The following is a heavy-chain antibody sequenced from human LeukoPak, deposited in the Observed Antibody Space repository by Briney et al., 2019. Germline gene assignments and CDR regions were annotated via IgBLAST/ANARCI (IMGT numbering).Heavy chain of an antibody. CDR1: GFTFSSYG. V-gene: IGHV3-30*18. CDR2: ISYDGSNK. J-gene: IGHJ6*04. D-gene: IGHD3-9*01. CDR3: AKDHYDILTGYSVLYYYYGMDV. Sequence: PGRSLRISCAASGFTFSSYGMHWVRQAPGKGLEWVAVISYDGSNKYYADSVKGRFTISRDNSKNTLYLQMNSLRAEDTAVYYCAKDHYDILTGYSVLYYYYGMDVWGKGTTVTVSS.